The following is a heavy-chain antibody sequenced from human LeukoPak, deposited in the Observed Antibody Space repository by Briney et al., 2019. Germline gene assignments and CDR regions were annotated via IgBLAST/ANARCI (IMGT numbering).Heavy chain of an antibody. V-gene: IGHV3-30*02. CDR2: IRYDGSNK. CDR1: GFTFSSYG. Sequence: SGGSLRLSCAASGFTFSSYGMHWVRQAPGKGLEWVAFIRYDGSNKYYADSVKGRFTISRDSSKNTLYLQMNSPRAEDTAVYYCAKDRLSKVVPAATGYFDYWGQGTLVTVSS. D-gene: IGHD2-2*01. J-gene: IGHJ4*02. CDR3: AKDRLSKVVPAATGYFDY.